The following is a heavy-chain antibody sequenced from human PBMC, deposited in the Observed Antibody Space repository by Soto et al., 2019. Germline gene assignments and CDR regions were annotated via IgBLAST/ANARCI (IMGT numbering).Heavy chain of an antibody. CDR3: ARSREQWLVDAFDI. V-gene: IGHV4-34*01. J-gene: IGHJ3*02. CDR2: VNPTGST. CDR1: GGSFSGYY. D-gene: IGHD6-19*01. Sequence: QVQVQQWGAGLLKSSETLSLTCAVYGGSFSGYYWSWIRQPPGKGLEWIGEVNPTGSTNYNPSLKSRVTISVDTSKNHLSLILNSVTAADTALYYCARSREQWLVDAFDIWGQGTMVTVSS.